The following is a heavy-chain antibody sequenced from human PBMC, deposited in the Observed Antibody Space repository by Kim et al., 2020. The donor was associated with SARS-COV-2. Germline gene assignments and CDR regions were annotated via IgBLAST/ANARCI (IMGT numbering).Heavy chain of an antibody. D-gene: IGHD6-25*01. Sequence: DSVKGRRTISRDNTKNNLYLQMNSLRVEDTAVYYCSRSGCRGGYTCSHDYWGQGTLVTVSS. V-gene: IGHV3-53*01. CDR3: SRSGCRGGYTCSHDY. J-gene: IGHJ4*02.